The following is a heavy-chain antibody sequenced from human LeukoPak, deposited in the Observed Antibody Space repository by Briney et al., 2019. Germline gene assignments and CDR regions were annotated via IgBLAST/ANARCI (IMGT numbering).Heavy chain of an antibody. CDR1: GYTFTSYY. CDR2: INTNTGNP. D-gene: IGHD3-10*01. CDR3: ARDRSRPKYYGSGRSYYGMDV. J-gene: IGHJ6*02. V-gene: IGHV7-4-1*02. Sequence: GASVKVSCKASGYTFTSYYMHWVRQAPGQGLEWMGWINTNTGNPTYAQGFTGRFVFSLDTSVSTAYLQISSLKAEDTAVYYCARDRSRPKYYGSGRSYYGMDVWGQGTTVTVSS.